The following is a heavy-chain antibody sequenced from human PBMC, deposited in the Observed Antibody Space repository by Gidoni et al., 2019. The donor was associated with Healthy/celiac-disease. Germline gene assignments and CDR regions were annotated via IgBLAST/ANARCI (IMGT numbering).Heavy chain of an antibody. CDR2: ISGSGGST. Sequence: EVQLLESGGGLVQPGGSLRLSCAASGFTFSSYAMSWVRQGPGKGLGWVSAISGSGGSTYYADSVKGRFTISRDNSKNTLYLQMNSLRAEDTAVYYCAKWWELLSVPYWGQGTLVTVSS. J-gene: IGHJ4*02. CDR3: AKWWELLSVPY. D-gene: IGHD1-26*01. CDR1: GFTFSSYA. V-gene: IGHV3-23*01.